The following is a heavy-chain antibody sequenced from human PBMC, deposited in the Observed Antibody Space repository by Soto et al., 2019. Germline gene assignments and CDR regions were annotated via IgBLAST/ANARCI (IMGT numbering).Heavy chain of an antibody. CDR1: GFTFSSYA. Sequence: QVQLVESGGGVVQPGRSLRLSCAASGFTFSSYAMHWVRQAPGKGLEWVAVISYDGSNKYYADSVKGRFTISRDNSKNTRYLQMNSLRAEDTAVYYCARDHGSYGYYFYYWGQGTLVTVSS. V-gene: IGHV3-30-3*01. CDR3: ARDHGSYGYYFYY. J-gene: IGHJ4*02. D-gene: IGHD1-26*01. CDR2: ISYDGSNK.